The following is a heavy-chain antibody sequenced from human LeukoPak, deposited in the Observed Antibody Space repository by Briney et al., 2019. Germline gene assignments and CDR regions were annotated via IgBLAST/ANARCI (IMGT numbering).Heavy chain of an antibody. J-gene: IGHJ4*02. CDR3: ARGAMVRGVIGFDY. D-gene: IGHD3-10*01. V-gene: IGHV4-59*01. Sequence: SETLSLTCTVSGGSISSYYWSWIRQPPGKGLEWIGYIYYSGSTNHNPSLKSRVTISVDTSKNQFSLKLSSVTAADTAVYYCARGAMVRGVIGFDYWGQGTLVTVSS. CDR1: GGSISSYY. CDR2: IYYSGST.